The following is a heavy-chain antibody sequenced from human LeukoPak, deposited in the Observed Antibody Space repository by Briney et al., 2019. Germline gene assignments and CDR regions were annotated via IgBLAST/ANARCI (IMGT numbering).Heavy chain of an antibody. V-gene: IGHV1-2*02. CDR3: AREVPPGLEYDILTGYRYYFDY. J-gene: IGHJ4*02. CDR1: GYSFTGNY. D-gene: IGHD3-9*01. CDR2: INPNTGGT. Sequence: ASVKVSCKASGYSFTGNYIHWLRQAPGQGFEWMGWINPNTGGTNYAQKFKGRVLMTRDTSISTAYMGLSSLRSEDTAVYYCAREVPPGLEYDILTGYRYYFDYRGQGTLVTVSS.